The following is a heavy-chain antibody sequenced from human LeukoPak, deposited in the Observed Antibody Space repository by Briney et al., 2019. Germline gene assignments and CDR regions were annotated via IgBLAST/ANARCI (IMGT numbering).Heavy chain of an antibody. J-gene: IGHJ6*02. CDR3: AKVQGIVVVPAAMSYYYYGMDV. CDR1: GFTFSSYA. Sequence: GGSLRLSCAASGFTFSSYAMSWVRQAPGKGLEWVSAISGSGGSTYYADSVKGRFTISRDNSKNTLYLQMNSLRAEDTAVYYCAKVQGIVVVPAAMSYYYYGMDVWGQGTTVTVSS. CDR2: ISGSGGST. V-gene: IGHV3-23*01. D-gene: IGHD2-2*01.